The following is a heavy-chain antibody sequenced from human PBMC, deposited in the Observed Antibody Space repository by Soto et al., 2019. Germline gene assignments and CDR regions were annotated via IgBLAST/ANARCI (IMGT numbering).Heavy chain of an antibody. CDR1: GGSFSGYY. J-gene: IGHJ6*03. CDR2: INHSGST. CDR3: ARGIYDFWSGYSAPGRGQYYMDV. V-gene: IGHV4-34*01. D-gene: IGHD3-3*01. Sequence: TSETLSLTCAVYGGSFSGYYWSWIRQPPGKGLEWIGEINHSGSTNYNPSLKSRVTMSVDTSTNQFSLKLSSVTAADTAVYYCARGIYDFWSGYSAPGRGQYYMDVWGKGTTVTVSS.